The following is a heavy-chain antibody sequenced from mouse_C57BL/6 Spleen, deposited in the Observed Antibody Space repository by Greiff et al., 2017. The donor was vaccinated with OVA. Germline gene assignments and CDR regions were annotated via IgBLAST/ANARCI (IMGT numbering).Heavy chain of an antibody. V-gene: IGHV1-18*01. J-gene: IGHJ2*01. CDR3: ATGTYYGDD. Sequence: VQLQQSGPELVKPGASVKIPCKASGYTFTDYNMDWVKQSHGKSLEWIGDLNPNNGGTIYNPTFTGKATLTVDKSSSTAYREIRSLTAEDTAVYYCATGTYYGDDWGQGTTLTVSS. D-gene: IGHD4-1*01. CDR1: GYTFTDYN. CDR2: LNPNNGGT.